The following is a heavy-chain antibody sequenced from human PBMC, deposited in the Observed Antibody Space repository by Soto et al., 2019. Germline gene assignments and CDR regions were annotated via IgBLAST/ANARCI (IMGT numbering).Heavy chain of an antibody. J-gene: IGHJ5*02. Sequence: SETLSLTCRVSGGSISDDYWSWIRQPPGKRLEWIGYMYKGGSINYNPSLKSRVTFSVDTSKNQFSLKLSSVTAADTAVYYCARSYYDRSGYAVDPWGQGTLVTVS. CDR1: GGSISDDY. D-gene: IGHD3-22*01. CDR3: ARSYYDRSGYAVDP. CDR2: MYKGGSI. V-gene: IGHV4-4*09.